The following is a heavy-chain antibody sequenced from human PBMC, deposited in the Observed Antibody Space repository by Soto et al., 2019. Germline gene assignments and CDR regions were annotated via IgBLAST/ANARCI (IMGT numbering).Heavy chain of an antibody. J-gene: IGHJ4*02. CDR1: GYTFTNYA. D-gene: IGHD2-15*01. Sequence: QVQLVQSGAEVKKPGASVKVSCKASGYTFTNYAIHWVRQAPGQRLEWMGWINGGNGNTKYSQKFQGRVSITRDTSANTDYMELSSLRSEDTAVYYCARDRSCADWGQGTLVTVSS. CDR2: INGGNGNT. V-gene: IGHV1-3*01. CDR3: ARDRSCAD.